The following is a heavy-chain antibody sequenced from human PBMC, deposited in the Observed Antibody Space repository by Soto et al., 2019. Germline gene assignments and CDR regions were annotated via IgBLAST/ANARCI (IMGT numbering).Heavy chain of an antibody. V-gene: IGHV4-30-4*01. J-gene: IGHJ5*02. CDR3: ARARGYSYGLDP. CDR2: ISYSGTT. Sequence: QVQLQESGPGLVKPSQTLSLTCTVSGDSISSNNNYWSWIRQPPGEGREWIGFISYSGTTSYSPSLKSQVAISLDTSKDQFSLSLNSVTAADTTVYYCARARGYSYGLDPWGQGTLVTVSS. CDR1: GDSISSNNNY. D-gene: IGHD5-18*01.